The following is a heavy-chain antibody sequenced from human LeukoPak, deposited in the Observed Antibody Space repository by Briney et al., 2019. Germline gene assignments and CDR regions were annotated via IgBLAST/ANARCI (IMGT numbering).Heavy chain of an antibody. CDR1: GFTFSNAW. CDR2: IKKKTDDGPT. J-gene: IGHJ4*02. D-gene: IGHD3-22*01. CDR3: ARAVKRGYYDSSGYQSQAEPDY. V-gene: IGHV3-15*01. Sequence: GGSLRLSCAASGFTFSNAWMSWVRQAPGKGLEWVGRIKKKTDDGPTDYAAPVKGRFTISRDNSKNTLYLQMNSLRAEDTAVYYCARAVKRGYYDSSGYQSQAEPDYWGQGTLVTVSS.